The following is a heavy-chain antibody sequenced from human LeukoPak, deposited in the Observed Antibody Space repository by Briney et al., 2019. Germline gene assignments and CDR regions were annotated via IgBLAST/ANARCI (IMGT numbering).Heavy chain of an antibody. Sequence: GRSLRLSCAAPGFTFSSYGMHWVRQAPGKGLEWVAVIWYDGSNKYYADSVKGRFTISRDNSKNTLYLQMNSLRAEDTAVYYCAKEYCSSTSCRKGRYMDVWGKGTTVTVSS. V-gene: IGHV3-33*06. CDR2: IWYDGSNK. D-gene: IGHD2-2*01. J-gene: IGHJ6*03. CDR1: GFTFSSYG. CDR3: AKEYCSSTSCRKGRYMDV.